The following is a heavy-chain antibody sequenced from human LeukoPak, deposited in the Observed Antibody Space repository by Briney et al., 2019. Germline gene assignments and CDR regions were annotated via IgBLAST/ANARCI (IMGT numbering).Heavy chain of an antibody. CDR3: ARDKYGDHDYYYGMDV. J-gene: IGHJ6*02. V-gene: IGHV3-33*01. CDR1: RFTFSNYG. D-gene: IGHD4-17*01. Sequence: GGSLRLSCAASRFTFSNYGMHWVRQAPGKGLEWVAVIWYDGSNKYYADFVKGRFTISRGNSKNTLYLQMNSLRAEDTAVYYCARDKYGDHDYYYGMDVWGQGTTVTVSS. CDR2: IWYDGSNK.